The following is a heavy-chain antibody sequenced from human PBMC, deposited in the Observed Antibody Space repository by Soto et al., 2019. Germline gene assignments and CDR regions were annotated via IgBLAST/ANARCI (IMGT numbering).Heavy chain of an antibody. CDR1: GFTFSNYG. CDR2: ISYHGSDK. CDR3: AKDHLTTTVTTVGY. D-gene: IGHD4-17*01. V-gene: IGHV3-30*18. Sequence: QGQLVESGGGVVQPGRSLRLSCAASGFTFSNYGMHWVRQAPGKGLEWVAVISYHGSDKYYADSVKGRFTISRDNSKNTLYLQMDSLRAEDTAVYYCAKDHLTTTVTTVGYWGQGTVVTVSS. J-gene: IGHJ4*02.